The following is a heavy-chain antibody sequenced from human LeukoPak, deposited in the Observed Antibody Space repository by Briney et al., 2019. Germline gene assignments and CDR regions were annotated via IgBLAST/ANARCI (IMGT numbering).Heavy chain of an antibody. CDR3: ASPSECCGSAFRL. CDR2: LSHGGDT. J-gene: IGHJ2*01. D-gene: IGHD1-26*01. Sequence: SETLSLTCAVYGGSLTGYYMSWIRQSPGKGLEWLGELSHGGDTHYNPSLKRRVTISVDTSKNQFSLRLTSLTAADTAVYFCASPSECCGSAFRLWGRGTLVTVSS. V-gene: IGHV4-34*01. CDR1: GGSLTGYY.